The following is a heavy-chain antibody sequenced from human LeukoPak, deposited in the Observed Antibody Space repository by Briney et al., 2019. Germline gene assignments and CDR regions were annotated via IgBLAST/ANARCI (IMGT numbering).Heavy chain of an antibody. CDR3: ARYYGSGSTSFDY. CDR1: GFTVSSNY. Sequence: GGSLRLSCAASGFTVSSNYMSWVRQAPGKGPEWVSVIYSGGSTYYADSVKGRFTISRDNSKNTLYLQMNSLRAEDTAVYYCARYYGSGSTSFDYWGQGTLVTVSS. D-gene: IGHD3-10*01. V-gene: IGHV3-53*01. CDR2: IYSGGST. J-gene: IGHJ4*02.